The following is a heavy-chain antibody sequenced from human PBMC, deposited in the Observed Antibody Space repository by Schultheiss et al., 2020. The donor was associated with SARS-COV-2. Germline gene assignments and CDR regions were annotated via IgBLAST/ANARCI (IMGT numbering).Heavy chain of an antibody. CDR3: ARGDTAMVNWYFDL. V-gene: IGHV1-2*04. D-gene: IGHD5-18*01. Sequence: ASVKVSCKASGYTFTGYYMHWVRQAPGQGLEWMGWINPNSGGTNYAQKFQGWVTMTTDTSTRTAYMELRSLRSEDTAVYYCARGDTAMVNWYFDLWGRGTLVTVSS. J-gene: IGHJ2*01. CDR2: INPNSGGT. CDR1: GYTFTGYY.